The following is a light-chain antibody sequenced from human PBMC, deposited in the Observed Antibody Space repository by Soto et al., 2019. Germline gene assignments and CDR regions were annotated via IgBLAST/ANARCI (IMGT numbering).Light chain of an antibody. CDR2: GAS. CDR3: KQFDDSVT. CDR1: HSVSRTY. J-gene: IGKJ5*01. V-gene: IGKV3-20*01. Sequence: DIVLTQSPGTLSLSPVERATLSCRASHSVSRTYLAWYQQKPGQAPRLLMYGASDRATGTQGRFSGSGSGTEFTLTIRGLEPEDSAVYYCKQFDDSVTFGQGTRLEIK.